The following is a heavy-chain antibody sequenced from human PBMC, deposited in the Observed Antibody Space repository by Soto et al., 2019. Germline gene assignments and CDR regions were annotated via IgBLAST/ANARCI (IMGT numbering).Heavy chain of an antibody. Sequence: SETLSLTCTVSGCPINRDNDFWGWIRQPPGKGLEWIGYIYHSGSTYYNPSLKSRVTISVDRSKNQFSLKLSSVTAADTAVYYCATVPSPWGQGTLVTVSS. CDR2: IYHSGST. CDR3: ATVPSP. J-gene: IGHJ5*02. V-gene: IGHV4-30-2*01. CDR1: GCPINRDNDF.